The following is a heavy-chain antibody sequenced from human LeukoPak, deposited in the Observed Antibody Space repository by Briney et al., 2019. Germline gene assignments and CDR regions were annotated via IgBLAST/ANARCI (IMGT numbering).Heavy chain of an antibody. V-gene: IGHV4-39*01. Sequence: SETLSLTCTVSGGSISSSSYYWGWIRQPPGKGLEWIGSIYYSGSTYYNPSLKSRVTISVDTSKYQFSLKLSSVTAADTAVYYCARSWPGTTYFDYWGQGTLVTVSS. CDR2: IYYSGST. D-gene: IGHD3-10*01. CDR3: ARSWPGTTYFDY. J-gene: IGHJ4*02. CDR1: GGSISSSSYY.